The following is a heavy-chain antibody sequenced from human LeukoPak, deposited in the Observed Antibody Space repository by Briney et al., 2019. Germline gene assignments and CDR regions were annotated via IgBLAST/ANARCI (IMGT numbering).Heavy chain of an antibody. CDR3: ARGRSCSSTSCYRDYYYYMDV. CDR1: GGSLSGYY. Sequence: SETLSLTCAVYGGSLSGYYWSWIRQPPGKGLEWIGEINHSGSTNYNPSLKSRVTISVDTSKNQFSLKLSSVTAADTAVYYCARGRSCSSTSCYRDYYYYMDVWGKGTTVTVSS. J-gene: IGHJ6*03. V-gene: IGHV4-34*01. D-gene: IGHD2-2*01. CDR2: INHSGST.